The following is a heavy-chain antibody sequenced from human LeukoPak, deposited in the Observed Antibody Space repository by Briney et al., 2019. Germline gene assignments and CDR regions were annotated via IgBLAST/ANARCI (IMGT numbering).Heavy chain of an antibody. D-gene: IGHD3-9*01. CDR2: IYSGGST. J-gene: IGHJ4*02. CDR1: GFTVSSNY. Sequence: GGSLRLSCAASGFTVSSNYMSWVRQAPGKGLEWVSVIYSGGSTYYADSVKGRFTISRHNSKNTLYLQMNSLRAEDTAVYYCARGAAVLRYFDWLLSEYYFDYWGQGTLVTVS. CDR3: ARGAAVLRYFDWLLSEYYFDY. V-gene: IGHV3-53*04.